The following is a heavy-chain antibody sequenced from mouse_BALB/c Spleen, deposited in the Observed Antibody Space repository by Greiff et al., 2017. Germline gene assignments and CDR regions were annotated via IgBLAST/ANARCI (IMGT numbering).Heavy chain of an antibody. V-gene: IGHV14-3*02. J-gene: IGHJ3*01. CDR2: IDPANGNT. CDR3: APTYYGKRTWFAY. Sequence: EVQLQQSGAELVKPGASVKLSCTASGFNIKDTYMHWVKQRPEQGLEWIGRIDPANGNTKYDPKFQGKATITADTSSNTAYLQLSSLTSEDTAVYYCAPTYYGKRTWFAYWGQGTLVTVSA. D-gene: IGHD2-10*01. CDR1: GFNIKDTY.